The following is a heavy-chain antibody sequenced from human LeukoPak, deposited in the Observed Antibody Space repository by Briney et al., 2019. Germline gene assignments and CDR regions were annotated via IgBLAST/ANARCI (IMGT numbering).Heavy chain of an antibody. V-gene: IGHV3-23*01. CDR2: IENTGDGT. CDR1: GFTFRNYA. CDR3: ASTGRGFDY. J-gene: IGHJ4*02. D-gene: IGHD5-24*01. Sequence: PGGSLRLSCAASGFTFRNYAMSWVRQARGKGLEWVSGIENTGDGTFYTQSVKGRFTVSRDNSRNTLYLQMNSLRAEDTAVYYCASTGRGFDYWGQGTLVTVSS.